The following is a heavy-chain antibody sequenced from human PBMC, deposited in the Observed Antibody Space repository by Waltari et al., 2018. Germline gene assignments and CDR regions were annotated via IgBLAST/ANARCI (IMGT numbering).Heavy chain of an antibody. J-gene: IGHJ4*02. CDR3: ARVSTVATLKGGIEDTFDY. CDR2: LSPDSGNT. Sequence: QVQLVQSAAEVKKPRASVKVSCKASGYTFPHYDIHWVRQATGQGLEWMGWLSPDSGNTGSAQKFQGRLTMTTNTATGTVYMEMTSLRSEDTAMYFCARVSTVATLKGGIEDTFDYWGQGTLVTVSS. V-gene: IGHV1-8*01. CDR1: GYTFPHYD. D-gene: IGHD1-26*01.